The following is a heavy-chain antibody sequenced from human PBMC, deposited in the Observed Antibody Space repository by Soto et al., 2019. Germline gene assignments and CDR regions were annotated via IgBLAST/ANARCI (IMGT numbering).Heavy chain of an antibody. CDR3: GKDIRSGSIDY. Sequence: GGSLRLSCAASGYTFRNHGMHWVRQAPGKGLEWVAVVWSHGTDQYYGDSVKGRFTVSRDSSTNTVYLQMNSLRAEDTAVYYCGKDIRSGSIDYWGQGTLVTSPQ. CDR2: VWSHGTDQ. J-gene: IGHJ4*02. CDR1: GYTFRNHG. V-gene: IGHV3-33*06. D-gene: IGHD1-1*01.